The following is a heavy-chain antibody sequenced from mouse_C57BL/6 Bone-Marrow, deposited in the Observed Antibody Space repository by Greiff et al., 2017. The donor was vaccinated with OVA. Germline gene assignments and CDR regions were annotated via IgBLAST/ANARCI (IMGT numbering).Heavy chain of an antibody. D-gene: IGHD4-1*01. CDR2: IWGGGST. Sequence: VMLVESGPGLVAPSQSLSITCTVSGFSLTSYGVDWVRQPPGKGLEWLGVIWGGGSTNYNSALMSRLSISKDNSKSQVFVKMNSLQTDDTAMYYCAKHALTGTGSYAMDYWGQGTSVTVSS. V-gene: IGHV2-9*01. CDR3: AKHALTGTGSYAMDY. CDR1: GFSLTSYG. J-gene: IGHJ4*01.